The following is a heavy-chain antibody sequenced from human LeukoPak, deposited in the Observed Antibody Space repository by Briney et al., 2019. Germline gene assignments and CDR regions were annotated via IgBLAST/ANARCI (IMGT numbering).Heavy chain of an antibody. J-gene: IGHJ4*02. V-gene: IGHV3-23*01. CDR3: AKGSFTYCGGDCYPFDY. Sequence: PGGSLRLSCAASGFTFSNYAMGWVRQAPGKGLEWVSTVSGSGGSTYYADSVKGRFTISRDNSKNTLYLQMNSLRAEDTTVCYCAKGSFTYCGGDCYPFDYWGQGTLVTVSS. CDR1: GFTFSNYA. D-gene: IGHD2-21*02. CDR2: VSGSGGST.